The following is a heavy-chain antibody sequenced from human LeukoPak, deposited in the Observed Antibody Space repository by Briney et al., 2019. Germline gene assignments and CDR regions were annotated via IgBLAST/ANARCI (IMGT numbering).Heavy chain of an antibody. J-gene: IGHJ5*02. Sequence: PGGSLRLSCAASGFTFDDYAMHWVRQAPGKGLEWVSLISWDGGSTYYADSVKGRFTISRDNSKNSLYLQMNSPRAEDTALYYCAKGYCSSTSCPFDPWGQGTLVTVSS. CDR2: ISWDGGST. D-gene: IGHD2-2*01. V-gene: IGHV3-43D*04. CDR1: GFTFDDYA. CDR3: AKGYCSSTSCPFDP.